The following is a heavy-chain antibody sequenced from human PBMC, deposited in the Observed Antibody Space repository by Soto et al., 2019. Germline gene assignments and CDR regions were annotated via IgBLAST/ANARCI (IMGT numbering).Heavy chain of an antibody. CDR2: IFYSGST. Sequence: SETLSLTCAVSSAPISGSSYYWGWLRQPPGKGLEWIGSIFYSGSTYYNPSLKSRVTISVDTSKNQFSLKLSSVTAADTAVYYCASPIAAAGTYYYYYMDVWGKGTTVTVSS. J-gene: IGHJ6*03. CDR1: SAPISGSSYY. V-gene: IGHV4-39*01. D-gene: IGHD6-13*01. CDR3: ASPIAAAGTYYYYYMDV.